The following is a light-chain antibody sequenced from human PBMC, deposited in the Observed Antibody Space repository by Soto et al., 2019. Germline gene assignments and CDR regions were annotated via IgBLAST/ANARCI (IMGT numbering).Light chain of an antibody. V-gene: IGLV7-46*01. Sequence: QTVVTQEPSLTVSPGGTVTLTCGSSTGVVTSGHWPYWLQQKPGQAPRTLIYDTTNKHSWTPARFSGSLLGGKAALTLSSAQPEDEAEYYCSLNYTSGRVFGGGTKLTVL. J-gene: IGLJ2*01. CDR2: DTT. CDR3: SLNYTSGRV. CDR1: TGVVTSGHW.